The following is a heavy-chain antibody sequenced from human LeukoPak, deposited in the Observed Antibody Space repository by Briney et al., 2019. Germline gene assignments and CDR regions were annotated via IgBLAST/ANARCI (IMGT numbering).Heavy chain of an antibody. CDR3: ARGSGGNLFDP. CDR1: GYTFTSYD. CDR2: MNPNRGNT. D-gene: IGHD1-1*01. V-gene: IGHV1-8*01. Sequence: ASVKVSCKASGYTFTSYDINWVRQATGQGPELMGWMNPNRGNTGYAQKFQGRVTMTRNTSINTAYMELSSLRSEDTAVYYCARGSGGNLFDPWGQGTLVTVSS. J-gene: IGHJ5*02.